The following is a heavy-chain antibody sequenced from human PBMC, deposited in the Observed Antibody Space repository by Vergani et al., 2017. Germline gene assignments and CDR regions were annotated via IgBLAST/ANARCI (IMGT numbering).Heavy chain of an antibody. CDR1: GFTFSNAW. D-gene: IGHD3-10*01. V-gene: IGHV3-15*01. J-gene: IGHJ4*02. CDR3: TQVGFMVRGVIIPYDY. Sequence: EVQLVESGGGLVKPGGSLRLSCAASGFTFSNAWMSWVRQAPGKGLEWVGRIKSKTDGGTTDYAAPVKGIFTISSADSKNTLYLQMNSLKTEDTAVYYCTQVGFMVRGVIIPYDYWGQGTLVTVSS. CDR2: IKSKTDGGTT.